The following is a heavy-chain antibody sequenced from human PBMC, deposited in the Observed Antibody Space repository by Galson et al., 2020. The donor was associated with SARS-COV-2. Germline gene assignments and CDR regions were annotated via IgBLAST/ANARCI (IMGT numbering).Heavy chain of an antibody. CDR1: GFTLSSYW. J-gene: IGHJ4*02. CDR2: INSDGSST. D-gene: IGHD6-25*01. CDR3: ARGSRSAEEY. Sequence: TGGYLRLSCEVSGFTLSSYWMHWVRQAPGKGLVWVSRINSDGSSTYYADSVRGRFTVSRDNAKNTLYLQLNSLRAEDTAVYYCARGSRSAEEYWGQGALVTISS. V-gene: IGHV3-74*01.